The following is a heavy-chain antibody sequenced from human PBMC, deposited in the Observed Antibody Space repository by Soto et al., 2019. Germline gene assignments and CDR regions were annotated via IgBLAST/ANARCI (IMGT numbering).Heavy chain of an antibody. Sequence: PGESLKISCKGSGYNFATYWIGWVRQMPGKGLEWMGIIYPGDSDTRYSPSFQGQVTISADKSISTAYLQWSSLKASDTAMYYCARRNPNHPYGLAVSGQGTTVIVSS. J-gene: IGHJ6*02. V-gene: IGHV5-51*01. CDR3: ARRNPNHPYGLAV. CDR1: GYNFATYW. D-gene: IGHD3-9*01. CDR2: IYPGDSDT.